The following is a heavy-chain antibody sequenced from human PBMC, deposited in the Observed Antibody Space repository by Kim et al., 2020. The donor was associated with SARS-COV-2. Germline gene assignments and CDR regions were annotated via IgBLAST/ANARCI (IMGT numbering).Heavy chain of an antibody. V-gene: IGHV4-31*03. J-gene: IGHJ4*02. D-gene: IGHD2-2*01. Sequence: SETLSLTCSVSGGSIRSGGKFWTWIPQHPGKGWEGMGYISYSGNSHYSPSLGSRVSISQKTSENQFSLELTSVTAADTAVYYCARGQPLDYWGQGILVTVSS. CDR2: ISYSGNS. CDR3: ARGQPLDY. CDR1: GGSIRSGGKF.